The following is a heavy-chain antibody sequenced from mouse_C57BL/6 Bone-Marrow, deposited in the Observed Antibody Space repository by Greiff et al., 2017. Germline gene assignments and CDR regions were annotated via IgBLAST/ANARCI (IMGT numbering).Heavy chain of an antibody. D-gene: IGHD2-3*01. J-gene: IGHJ3*01. V-gene: IGHV1-42*01. CDR3: ARSRLLPFAY. Sequence: VQLQQSGPELVKPGASVKISCKASGYSFTGYYMNWVKQSPEKSLEWIGEINPSTGGTTYNQKFKAKATLTVDKSSSTAYMQLKSLTSEDSAVYYCARSRLLPFAYWGQGTLVTVSA. CDR1: GYSFTGYY. CDR2: INPSTGGT.